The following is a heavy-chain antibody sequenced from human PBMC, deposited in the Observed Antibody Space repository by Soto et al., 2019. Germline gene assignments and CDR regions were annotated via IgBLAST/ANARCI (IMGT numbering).Heavy chain of an antibody. CDR2: IWYDGSNK. V-gene: IGHV3-33*01. Sequence: QVQLVESGGGVVQPGRSLRLSCAASGFTFGSYGMHWVRQAPGKGLEWVAVIWYDGSNKYYADSVKGRFTISRDNSKNTLYLQMNSLRAEDTAVYYCARCGRGGSCFRYYYYGMDVWGQGTTVTVSS. CDR3: ARCGRGGSCFRYYYYGMDV. J-gene: IGHJ6*02. CDR1: GFTFGSYG. D-gene: IGHD2-15*01.